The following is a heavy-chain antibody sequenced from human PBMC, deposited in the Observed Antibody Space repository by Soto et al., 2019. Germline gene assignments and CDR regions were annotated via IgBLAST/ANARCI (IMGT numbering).Heavy chain of an antibody. CDR1: GFTFSSYA. Sequence: GGSLRLSCAASGFTFSSYAMSWVRQAPGKGLEWVSAISGSGGSTYYADSVKGRFTISRGNSKNTLYLQMNSLRAEDTAVYYCAKVHSSGWYFDAFDIWGQGTMVTVSS. V-gene: IGHV3-23*01. D-gene: IGHD6-19*01. CDR3: AKVHSSGWYFDAFDI. J-gene: IGHJ3*02. CDR2: ISGSGGST.